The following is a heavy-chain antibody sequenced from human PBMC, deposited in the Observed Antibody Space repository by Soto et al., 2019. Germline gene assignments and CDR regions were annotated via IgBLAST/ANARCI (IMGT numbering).Heavy chain of an antibody. Sequence: GGSLRLSCAASGFTFSSYGMHWVRQAPGKGLEWVAVISYDGSNKYYADSVKGRFTISRDNSKNTLYLQMNSLRAEDTAVYYCAKEMVVAATEGYAFDIWGQGTMVTVSS. CDR3: AKEMVVAATEGYAFDI. CDR1: GFTFSSYG. J-gene: IGHJ3*02. V-gene: IGHV3-30*18. D-gene: IGHD2-15*01. CDR2: ISYDGSNK.